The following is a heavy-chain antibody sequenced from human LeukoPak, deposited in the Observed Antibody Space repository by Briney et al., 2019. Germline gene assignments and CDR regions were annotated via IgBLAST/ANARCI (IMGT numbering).Heavy chain of an antibody. CDR2: IGNSGRTI. CDR3: ASWPGSGSSSLGDY. J-gene: IGHJ4*02. V-gene: IGHV3-48*04. Sequence: PGGSLRLSCAASGFTFSSYNMNWVRQAPGKGLEWVSFIGNSGRTIYYADSVKGRFTISRDNPKNSLYLQMNSLRAEDTAVYYCASWPGSGSSSLGDYWGQGTLVTVSS. D-gene: IGHD6-6*01. CDR1: GFTFSSYN.